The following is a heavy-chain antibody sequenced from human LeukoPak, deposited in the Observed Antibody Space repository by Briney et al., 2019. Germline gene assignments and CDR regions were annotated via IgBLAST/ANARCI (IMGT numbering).Heavy chain of an antibody. CDR3: ARGQLRYFDWLPSTDFDY. J-gene: IGHJ4*02. CDR1: GGSFSGYY. V-gene: IGHV4-34*01. D-gene: IGHD3-9*01. CDR2: INHSGST. Sequence: SETLSLTCAVYGGSFSGYYWSWIRQPPGKGLEWIGEINHSGSTNYNPSLKSRVTISVDTSKNQFSLKMSSVTAADTAVYYCARGQLRYFDWLPSTDFDYWGQGTLVTVSS.